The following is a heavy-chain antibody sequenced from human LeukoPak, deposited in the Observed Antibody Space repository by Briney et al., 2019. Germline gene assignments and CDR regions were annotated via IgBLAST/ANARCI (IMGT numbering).Heavy chain of an antibody. CDR1: GGSFSDYY. CDR2: IYYSGST. J-gene: IGHJ4*02. V-gene: IGHV4-59*08. CDR3: ARSGSYAAAGDY. Sequence: SETLSLTCAVYGGSFSDYYWSWIRQPPGKGLEWIGYIYYSGSTNYNPSLKSRVTISLDTSKNQFSLKLSSVTAADTAVYYCARSGSYAAAGDYWGQGTLVTVSS. D-gene: IGHD2-15*01.